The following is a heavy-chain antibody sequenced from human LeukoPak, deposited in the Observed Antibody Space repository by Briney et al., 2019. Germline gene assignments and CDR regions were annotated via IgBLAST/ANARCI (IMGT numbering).Heavy chain of an antibody. J-gene: IGHJ4*02. V-gene: IGHV3-30*04. Sequence: PGGSLRLSCAASGFTFSSYAMHWVRQAPGKGLEWVALISYDGNNKYYADSVKGRFTISRDNSKNTLYLQMNSLRAEDTAIYYCAREGPRGNSQFDYWGQGTLVTVSS. CDR3: AREGPRGNSQFDY. CDR1: GFTFSSYA. D-gene: IGHD2/OR15-2a*01. CDR2: ISYDGNNK.